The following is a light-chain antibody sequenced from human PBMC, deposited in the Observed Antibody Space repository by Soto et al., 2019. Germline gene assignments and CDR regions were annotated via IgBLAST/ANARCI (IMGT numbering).Light chain of an antibody. J-gene: IGLJ2*01. CDR2: HGN. CDR1: SSNIGSNA. CDR3: AAWDDTLGGVV. V-gene: IGLV1-44*01. Sequence: QSVLTQPPSASGTPGQRVTISCSGSSSNIGSNAINWYHQLPGAAPKLLIYHGNQRPSGVPDRFSGSKSGTSASLAIGGLQSEDEADYFCAAWDDTLGGVVFGGGTKVTVL.